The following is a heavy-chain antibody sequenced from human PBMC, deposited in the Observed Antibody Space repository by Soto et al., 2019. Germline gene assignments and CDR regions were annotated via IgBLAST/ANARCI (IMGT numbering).Heavy chain of an antibody. CDR2: IWYNANTY. J-gene: IGHJ4*02. D-gene: IGHD6-25*01. Sequence: WGVLRLSCTTSGFTFSTYGMHWVRQAPGKGLEWVATIWYNANTYYYKHYIKGRFAVYRDNSKNTVFLQMNTLRAEDTATYYCARDRGYGAHYVFHXWGLGTLVTVSX. CDR1: GFTFSTYG. V-gene: IGHV3-33*01. CDR3: ARDRGYGAHYVFHX.